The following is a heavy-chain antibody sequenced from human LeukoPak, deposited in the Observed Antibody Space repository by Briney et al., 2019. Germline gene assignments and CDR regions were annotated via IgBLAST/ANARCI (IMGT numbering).Heavy chain of an antibody. Sequence: PGGSLRLSCAASGFTFSDYYMSWIRQAPGKGLEWVSAISGSGGSTYYADSVKGRFTISRDNSKNTLYLQMNSLRAEDTAVYYCANAIEGFGVVPASNYWGQGTLVTVSS. CDR3: ANAIEGFGVVPASNY. D-gene: IGHD3-3*01. V-gene: IGHV3-23*01. CDR2: ISGSGGST. J-gene: IGHJ4*02. CDR1: GFTFSDYY.